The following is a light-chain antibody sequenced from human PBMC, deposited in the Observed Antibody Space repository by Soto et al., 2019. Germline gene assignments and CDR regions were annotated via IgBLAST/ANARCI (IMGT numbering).Light chain of an antibody. V-gene: IGKV3-11*01. CDR1: QRCSCY. CDR3: HQRSNWPPYT. CDR2: DAF. J-gene: IGKJ2*01. Sequence: EIVLTQSPSTMSFSPGERATLSCLARQRCSCYLPWYQQQPGQVPRILIYDAFHMDTGIPARFSGSASGTDFTPTISSLEPEDCAVCYWHQRSNWPPYTFGKETNLEI.